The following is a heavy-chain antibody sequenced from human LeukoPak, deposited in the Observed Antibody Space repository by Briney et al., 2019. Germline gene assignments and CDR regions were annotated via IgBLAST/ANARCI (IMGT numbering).Heavy chain of an antibody. Sequence: SETLSLTCSVSGGSIRDSRYYWGWIRQPPGKGPEWIGHISYSGTTFYNPSLKSQVTISLDTSKSLFTLELSSLTAADTAIYYCHYIWGSYRYAAVDYWGQGTRVTVSS. CDR1: GGSIRDSRYY. CDR2: ISYSGTT. CDR3: HYIWGSYRYAAVDY. V-gene: IGHV4-39*06. J-gene: IGHJ4*02. D-gene: IGHD3-16*02.